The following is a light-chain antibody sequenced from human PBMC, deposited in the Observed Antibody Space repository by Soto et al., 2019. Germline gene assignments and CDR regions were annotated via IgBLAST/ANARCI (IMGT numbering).Light chain of an antibody. CDR3: QQYGSSPIT. CDR2: ETS. Sequence: EIVLTQSPGTLSLSPGERATLSCRASQSVSSSYLAWYRQMPGQAPRLLIYETSTRATGIPDRFSGSGSGTDFTLSISRLEPEDFAVYYCQQYGSSPITFGQGTRLEIK. CDR1: QSVSSSY. J-gene: IGKJ5*01. V-gene: IGKV3-20*01.